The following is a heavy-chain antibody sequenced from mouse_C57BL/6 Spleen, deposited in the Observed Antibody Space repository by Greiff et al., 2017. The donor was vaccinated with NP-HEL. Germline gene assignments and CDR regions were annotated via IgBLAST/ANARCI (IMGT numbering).Heavy chain of an antibody. J-gene: IGHJ4*01. CDR2: ISGGGGNT. D-gene: IGHD5-1*01. V-gene: IGHV5-9*01. CDR3: ARLSTNYYAMDY. CDR1: GFTFSSYT. Sequence: EVKLVESGGGLVKPGGSLKLSCAASGFTFSSYTMSWVRQTPEKRLEWVATISGGGGNTYYPDSVKGRFTISRDNAKNTLYLQMSSLRSEDTALYYCARLSTNYYAMDYWGQGTSVTVSS.